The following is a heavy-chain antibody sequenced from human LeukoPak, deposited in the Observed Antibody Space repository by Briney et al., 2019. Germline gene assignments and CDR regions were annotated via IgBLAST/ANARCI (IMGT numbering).Heavy chain of an antibody. Sequence: GESLKISCKGSGYNFTNYWIDWVRQMPGKGLEWMGIIYPGDSDTRYSPSFQGQVTISAGKSISTAYLQWSSLKASDTAMYYCATTYYYDSSGYKFDYWGQGTLVTVSS. CDR3: ATTYYYDSSGYKFDY. D-gene: IGHD3-22*01. CDR1: GYNFTNYW. J-gene: IGHJ4*02. CDR2: IYPGDSDT. V-gene: IGHV5-51*01.